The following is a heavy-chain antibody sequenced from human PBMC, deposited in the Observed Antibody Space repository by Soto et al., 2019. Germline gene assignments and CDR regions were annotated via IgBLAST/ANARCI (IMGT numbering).Heavy chain of an antibody. CDR3: AKDSYYYDSSGYYDYFDY. CDR1: GFTFSSYG. J-gene: IGHJ4*02. V-gene: IGHV3-30*18. Sequence: GGSLRLSCAASGFTFSSYGMHWVRQAPGKGLEWVAVISYDGSNKYYADSVKGRFTISRDNSKNTLYLQMNSLRAEDTAVYYCAKDSYYYDSSGYYDYFDYWGQGTLVTVSS. CDR2: ISYDGSNK. D-gene: IGHD3-22*01.